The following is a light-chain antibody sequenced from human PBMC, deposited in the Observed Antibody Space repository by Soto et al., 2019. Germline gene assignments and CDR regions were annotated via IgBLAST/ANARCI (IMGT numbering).Light chain of an antibody. Sequence: DIQRTQSPSTLSGSVGDRVTIPCRASQTITSWLAWYQQKPGKAPKLLIYKASTLKSGVPSRFSGSGSGTEFTLTISSLQPDDFATYYCQHFNSYSGAFGQGTKVDIK. J-gene: IGKJ1*01. CDR3: QHFNSYSGA. V-gene: IGKV1-5*03. CDR1: QTITSW. CDR2: KAS.